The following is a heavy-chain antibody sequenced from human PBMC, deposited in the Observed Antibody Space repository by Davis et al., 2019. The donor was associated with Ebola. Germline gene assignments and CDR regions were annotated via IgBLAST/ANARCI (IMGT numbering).Heavy chain of an antibody. D-gene: IGHD6-13*01. CDR2: ISGSGGST. V-gene: IGHV3-23*01. Sequence: GESLKISCAASGFTFSSYAMSWVRQAPGKGLEWVSAISGSGGSTYYADSVKGRFTISRDNAKNSLYLQMNSLRAEDTAVYYCARSPGRVSSSWYGYWGQGTLVTVSS. CDR3: ARSPGRVSSSWYGY. J-gene: IGHJ4*02. CDR1: GFTFSSYA.